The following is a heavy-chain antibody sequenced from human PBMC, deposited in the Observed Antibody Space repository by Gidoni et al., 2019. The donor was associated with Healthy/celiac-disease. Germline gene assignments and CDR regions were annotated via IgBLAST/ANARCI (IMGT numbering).Heavy chain of an antibody. V-gene: IGHV4-59*01. CDR1: GGSFSRYY. J-gene: IGHJ6*02. Sequence: QVQLQESGPGLVKPSETLSLTCTVPGGSFSRYYWSWIRQPPGKGLEWIGYIYYRGSTNYNPSLKSRVTISVDTSKNQFSLKLSSVTAADTAVYYCARDSAGPPYYYGMDVWGQGTTVTVSS. CDR2: IYYRGST. CDR3: ARDSAGPPYYYGMDV. D-gene: IGHD3-10*01.